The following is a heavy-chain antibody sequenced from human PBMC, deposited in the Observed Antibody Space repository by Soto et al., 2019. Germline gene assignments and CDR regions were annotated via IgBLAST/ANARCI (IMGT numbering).Heavy chain of an antibody. J-gene: IGHJ5*02. D-gene: IGHD6-19*01. CDR2: ISAYNGNR. V-gene: IGHV1-18*01. CDR3: ARDRGKWLVRGHRCDP. CDR1: GFTFTSYG. Sequence: GAVKVSCKASGFTFTSYGISWVRQAPGQGLEWMGWISAYNGNRNYAQKLHGTVTMTTDTSTSTAYMELRSLRSDDTAVYYCARDRGKWLVRGHRCDPWGQGTLVTVS.